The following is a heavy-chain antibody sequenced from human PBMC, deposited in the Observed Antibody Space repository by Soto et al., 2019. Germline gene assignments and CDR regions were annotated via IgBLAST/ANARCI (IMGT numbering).Heavy chain of an antibody. CDR3: AKGHPGGSCYSGLDC. D-gene: IGHD2-15*01. V-gene: IGHV3-23*01. CDR2: ISGSGDTT. Sequence: GGSLRLSCAASGFTLITCAMTWVRQAPGKGLEWVLCISGSGDTTYYADSVKGRFTISRDTSKNTVYLQMNSLRVDDTAVYYCAKGHPGGSCYSGLDCWGQGTLVTVSS. CDR1: GFTLITCA. J-gene: IGHJ4*02.